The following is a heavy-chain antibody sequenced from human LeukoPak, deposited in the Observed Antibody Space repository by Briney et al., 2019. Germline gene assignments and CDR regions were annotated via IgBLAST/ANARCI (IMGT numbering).Heavy chain of an antibody. CDR3: ARGGAAAGTPNFDS. J-gene: IGHJ4*02. CDR2: IYHSGRT. CDR1: GYSISSGYY. V-gene: IGHV4-38-2*01. D-gene: IGHD6-13*01. Sequence: PSETLSLTCAVSGYSISSGYYWGWIRQPPGKGLEWIGDIYHSGRTYCNPSLKSRVTISVDTSMNQLSLKLSSVTAADTAVYYCARGGAAAGTPNFDSWGQGTLVTVSS.